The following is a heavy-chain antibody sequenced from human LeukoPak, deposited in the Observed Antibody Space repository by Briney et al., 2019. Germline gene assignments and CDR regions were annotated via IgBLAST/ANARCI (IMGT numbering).Heavy chain of an antibody. CDR3: ARASKASAPFDC. V-gene: IGHV3-53*01. CDR1: GFTVSSNY. Sequence: GGSLRLSCAASGFTVSSNYMIWVRQAPGKGLEWVSVIYSGGSTYYADSVKGRFTISRDNSKNTLSLQMNSLRADDTAVYYCARASKASAPFDCWGQGTLVTVSS. J-gene: IGHJ4*02. D-gene: IGHD3-10*01. CDR2: IYSGGST.